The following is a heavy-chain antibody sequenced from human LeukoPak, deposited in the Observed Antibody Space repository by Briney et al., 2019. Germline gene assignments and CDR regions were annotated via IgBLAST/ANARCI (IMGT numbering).Heavy chain of an antibody. V-gene: IGHV3-23*01. CDR1: GFTFSSYA. J-gene: IGHJ4*02. D-gene: IGHD3-22*01. Sequence: GGSLRLSCAASGFTFSSYAMSWVRQAPGKGLEWVSAISGSGGSTYYADSVKGRFTISRDNSKNTLYLQMNSLRAEDTAVYYCAKDLWGGTEEYYYDSSGYYPGTLDYWGQGTLVTVSS. CDR2: ISGSGGST. CDR3: AKDLWGGTEEYYYDSSGYYPGTLDY.